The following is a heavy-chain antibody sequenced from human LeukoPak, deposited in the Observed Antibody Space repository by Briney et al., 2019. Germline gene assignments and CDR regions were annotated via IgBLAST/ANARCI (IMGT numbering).Heavy chain of an antibody. Sequence: SETLSLTCAVYGGSFSGYYWSWIRQPPGKGLEWIGEINHSGSTNYNPSLKSRVTISVDTSKNQFSLKLSSVTAADTAVYYCARNRYCSSTSCYGRWFDPWGQGTLVTVSS. J-gene: IGHJ5*02. CDR3: ARNRYCSSTSCYGRWFDP. CDR2: INHSGST. CDR1: GGSFSGYY. V-gene: IGHV4-34*01. D-gene: IGHD2-2*01.